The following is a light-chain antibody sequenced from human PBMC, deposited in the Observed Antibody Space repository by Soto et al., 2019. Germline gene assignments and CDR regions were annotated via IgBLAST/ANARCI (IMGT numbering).Light chain of an antibody. CDR2: AAS. CDR1: QSLNNY. CDR3: QQSYSTPVT. J-gene: IGKJ1*01. V-gene: IGKV1-39*01. Sequence: DIQMTQSPSSLSASVGDRVTITCRASQSLNNYLNWYQQKPGKAPKLLIYAASNLQSGVPSRFSCSGSGTDFTLTISSLQPEDFATYYCQQSYSTPVTFGQGTKVEIK.